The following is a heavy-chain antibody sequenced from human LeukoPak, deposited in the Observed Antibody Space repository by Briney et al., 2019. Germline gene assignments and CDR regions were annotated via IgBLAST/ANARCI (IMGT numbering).Heavy chain of an antibody. D-gene: IGHD6-13*01. CDR2: INHSGST. CDR3: AKAQAPPGKVGLGHYYMDV. Sequence: PSETLSLTCGVSGGSFSGYYWSWIRQPPGKGLEWIGEINHSGSTNYNPSLTSRVTISVDTPKNQFSLKLSSVTAADTAVYYCAKAQAPPGKVGLGHYYMDVWGKGTTVTVSS. CDR1: GGSFSGYY. J-gene: IGHJ6*03. V-gene: IGHV4-34*01.